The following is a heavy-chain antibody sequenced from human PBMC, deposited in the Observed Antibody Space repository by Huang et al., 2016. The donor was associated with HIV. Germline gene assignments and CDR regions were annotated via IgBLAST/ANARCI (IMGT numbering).Heavy chain of an antibody. J-gene: IGHJ3*01. CDR1: GGSVNSGYYY. V-gene: IGHV4-39*01. CDR2: VFYGGNT. CDR3: ARLPFDYVWGTQRQTALDELDV. Sequence: QLQLQESGPGLVRPSETLSLTCSVSGGSVNSGYYYWGWIRQPPGKGLEWSAGVFYGGNTFYNPSLKSRVSMSVDTSKKRFSLNLSSVTAADTAVYFCARLPFDYVWGTQRQTALDELDVWGQGTMVTVSS. D-gene: IGHD3-16*01.